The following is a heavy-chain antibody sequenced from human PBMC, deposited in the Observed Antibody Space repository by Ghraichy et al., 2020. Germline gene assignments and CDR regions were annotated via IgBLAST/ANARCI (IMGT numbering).Heavy chain of an antibody. J-gene: IGHJ5*02. CDR3: ARCGTTLKVFDN. D-gene: IGHD2/OR15-2a*01. CDR2: IYPSGST. V-gene: IGHV4-4*09. Sequence: SETLSLTCSVSGGSLSSYAWSWVRQPPGKGLECIGFIYPSGSTDYKPSLESRVTISLDTSKNHLSLKLSSVTAADTAVYYCARCGTTLKVFDNWGQGILVTVSS. CDR1: GGSLSSYA.